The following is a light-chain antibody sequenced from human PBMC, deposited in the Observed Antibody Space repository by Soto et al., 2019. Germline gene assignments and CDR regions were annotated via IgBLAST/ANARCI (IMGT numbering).Light chain of an antibody. Sequence: QSALTQPRSVSGSPGQSGTISCTGTNSDVGRYNFVSWYQQLPGKAPKLLISAVSQRPSGVPDRFSGSKSGNTASLTISGLQADDEADYFCYSYTASDIWVFGGGTQLTVL. CDR1: NSDVGRYNF. J-gene: IGLJ3*02. CDR3: YSYTASDIWV. CDR2: AVS. V-gene: IGLV2-11*01.